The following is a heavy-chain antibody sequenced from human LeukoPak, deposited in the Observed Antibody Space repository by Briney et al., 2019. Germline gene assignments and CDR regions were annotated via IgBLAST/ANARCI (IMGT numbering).Heavy chain of an antibody. D-gene: IGHD1-26*01. J-gene: IGHJ3*02. V-gene: IGHV3-21*01. CDR2: ISSSSSCI. CDR3: ARVSGSPTSDAFDI. CDR1: GFTFSGYT. Sequence: GGSLRLSCAASGFTFSGYTMSWVRQAPGKGLEWVSAISSSSSCIYYADSVRGRFTISRDNAKNSLYLQMSSLTVEDTAVYYCARVSGSPTSDAFDIWGQGTMVAVSS.